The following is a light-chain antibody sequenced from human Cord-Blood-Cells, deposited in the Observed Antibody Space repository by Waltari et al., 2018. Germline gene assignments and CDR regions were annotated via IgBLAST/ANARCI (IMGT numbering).Light chain of an antibody. V-gene: IGLV2-11*01. Sequence: QSALTQPRSVSGSPGQSVTISCTGTSSDVGGYNYVSWYQQHPGKAPKLMIYDVSKRPPGVPDRFSGSKSGNPASLTLSGLQAEDEADYYCCSYAGSYTWVFGGGTKLTVL. J-gene: IGLJ3*02. CDR3: CSYAGSYTWV. CDR2: DVS. CDR1: SSDVGGYNY.